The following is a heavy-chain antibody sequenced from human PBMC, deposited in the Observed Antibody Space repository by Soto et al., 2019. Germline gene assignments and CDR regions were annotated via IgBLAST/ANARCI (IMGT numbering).Heavy chain of an antibody. CDR1: GFTFDDYA. Sequence: DVQLVESGGGLVQPGRSLRLSCAASGFTFDDYAMHWVRQAPGKGLEWVSGISWSSGSIEYGDSVRGRFTISRDNVKNSLYLQMNTLRPEDTALYFCAKSHIVATLSPANFDYWGQGILVTVSS. CDR3: AKSHIVATLSPANFDY. J-gene: IGHJ4*02. CDR2: ISWSSGSI. D-gene: IGHD5-12*01. V-gene: IGHV3-9*01.